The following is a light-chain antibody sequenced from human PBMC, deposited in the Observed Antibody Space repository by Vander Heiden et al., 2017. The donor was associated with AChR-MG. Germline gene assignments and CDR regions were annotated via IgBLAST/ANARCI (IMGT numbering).Light chain of an antibody. CDR2: EVS. J-gene: IGLJ3*02. CDR3: SSYTSSSWV. Sequence: QSALTQPASVYGSPGQSITISCTGTSSDVGGYNYVSWYQQHPGKAPKLMIYEVSNRPSGVSNRFSGSKSGNTASLTISGLQAEDEADYYCSSYTSSSWVFGGGTKLTVL. CDR1: SSDVGGYNY. V-gene: IGLV2-14*01.